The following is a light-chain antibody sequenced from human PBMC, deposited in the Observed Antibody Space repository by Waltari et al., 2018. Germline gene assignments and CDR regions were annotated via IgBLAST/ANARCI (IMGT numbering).Light chain of an antibody. CDR3: MIWHSSAWV. CDR1: SGINVGTSS. CDR2: YKSDSDK. V-gene: IGLV5-45*02. Sequence: QAVLTQPSSLSASPGASASLTSTLRSGINVGTSSIYWYQQKPGSPPQYRLRYKSDSDKQQGSGVPSRFSGSKDASANAGILLISGLQSEDEADYYCMIWHSSAWVFGGGTKLTVL. J-gene: IGLJ3*02.